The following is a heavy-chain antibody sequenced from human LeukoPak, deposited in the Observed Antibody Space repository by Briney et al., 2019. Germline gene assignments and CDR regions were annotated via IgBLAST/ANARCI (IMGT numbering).Heavy chain of an antibody. J-gene: IGHJ4*02. D-gene: IGHD6-13*01. CDR1: GFTFSSYA. V-gene: IGHV3-30-3*01. CDR2: ISYDGSNK. Sequence: PGGSLRLSCAASGFTFSSYAMHWVRQAPGKGLEWVAVISYDGSNKYYADSVKGRFTISRDNSKNTLYLQMNSLRAEDTAVYYCARMQQQLFYFDYWGQGTLVTVSS. CDR3: ARMQQQLFYFDY.